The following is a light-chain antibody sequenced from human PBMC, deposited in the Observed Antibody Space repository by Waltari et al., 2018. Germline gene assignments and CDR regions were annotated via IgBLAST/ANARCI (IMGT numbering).Light chain of an antibody. CDR1: SASIASNF. J-gene: IGLJ3*02. Sequence: NFMLTQPHSVSESPGKTVIISCTRSSASIASNFVRWYQQRPGSAPTTVIFEDNERPSGVPDRFSGSIDSSSNSASLTISGLRTEDEADYYCQSYDTTTHWVFGGGTKLTVL. CDR2: EDN. CDR3: QSYDTTTHWV. V-gene: IGLV6-57*03.